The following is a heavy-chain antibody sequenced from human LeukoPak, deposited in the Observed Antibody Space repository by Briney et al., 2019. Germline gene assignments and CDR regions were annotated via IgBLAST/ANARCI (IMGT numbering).Heavy chain of an antibody. V-gene: IGHV3-21*01. CDR1: GFTFSSYE. CDR2: ISSSSSYI. D-gene: IGHD3-9*01. CDR3: ARARGDILTGYYASFDY. Sequence: PGGSLRLSCAASGFTFSSYEMNWVRQAPGKGLEWVSSISSSSSYIYYADSVKGRFTISRDNAKNSLYLQMNSLRAEDTAVYYCARARGDILTGYYASFDYWGQGALVTVSS. J-gene: IGHJ4*02.